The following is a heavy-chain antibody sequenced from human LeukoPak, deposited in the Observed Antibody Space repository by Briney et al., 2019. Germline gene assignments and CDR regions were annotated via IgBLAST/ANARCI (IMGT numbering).Heavy chain of an antibody. CDR3: ARVGYCTNGVYYKGDY. V-gene: IGHV1-2*06. J-gene: IGHJ4*02. Sequence: ASVKVSCKASGYSFTDFFIHWVRQAPGQGLEWMGRINPNSGGTNYAQKFQGRVTMTRDTSISTAYMELSRLRSDDTAVYYCARVGYCTNGVYYKGDYWGQGTLVTVSS. CDR2: INPNSGGT. CDR1: GYSFTDFF. D-gene: IGHD2-8*01.